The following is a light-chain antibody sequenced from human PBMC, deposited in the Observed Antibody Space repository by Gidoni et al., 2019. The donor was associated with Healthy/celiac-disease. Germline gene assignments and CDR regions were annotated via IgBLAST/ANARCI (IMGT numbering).Light chain of an antibody. Sequence: PRQKVTISCSGSSFNIGNNYVSWYQQLPGTAPKLLIYDNNKRPSGIPDRFSGSKSGTSATLGITGLQTGDEADYYCGTWDSSLSAWVFGGGTKLTVL. CDR3: GTWDSSLSAWV. J-gene: IGLJ3*02. CDR2: DNN. V-gene: IGLV1-51*01. CDR1: SFNIGNNY.